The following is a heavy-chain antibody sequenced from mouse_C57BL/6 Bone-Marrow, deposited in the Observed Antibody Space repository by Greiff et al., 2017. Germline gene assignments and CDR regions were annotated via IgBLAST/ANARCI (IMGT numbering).Heavy chain of an antibody. V-gene: IGHV1-72*01. J-gene: IGHJ4*01. Sequence: VQLKQPGAELVKPGASVKLSCKASGYTFTSYWMHWVKPRPGRGLEWIGRIDPNSGGTKYNEKFKSKATLTVDKPSSTAYMQLSSLTSEDSAVYYCAKNYGSSSYYYAMDYWGQGTSVTVSS. D-gene: IGHD1-1*01. CDR3: AKNYGSSSYYYAMDY. CDR2: IDPNSGGT. CDR1: GYTFTSYW.